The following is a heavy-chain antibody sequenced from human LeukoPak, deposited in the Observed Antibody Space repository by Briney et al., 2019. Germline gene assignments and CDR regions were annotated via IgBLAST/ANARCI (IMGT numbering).Heavy chain of an antibody. Sequence: PETLSLTCTVSGGSISSYYWSWIRQPPGKGLEWIGHIYYSGSTNYNPSLKSRVTISVDTSKNQFSLKLSSVTAADTAVYYCARRTVTTRSFDIWGQGTMVTVSS. CDR1: GGSISSYY. D-gene: IGHD4-17*01. V-gene: IGHV4-59*01. CDR3: ARRTVTTRSFDI. J-gene: IGHJ3*02. CDR2: IYYSGST.